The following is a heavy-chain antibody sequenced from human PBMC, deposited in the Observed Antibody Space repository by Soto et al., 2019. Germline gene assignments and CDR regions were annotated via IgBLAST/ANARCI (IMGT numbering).Heavy chain of an antibody. J-gene: IGHJ4*02. D-gene: IGHD6-13*01. Sequence: SETLSLTCTVSGGSISSSSYYWGWIRQPPGKGLEWIGSIYYSGSTYYNPSLKSRVTISVDTSKNQFSLKLSSVTAADTAVYYCARHGWGISSSWYFGYWGQGTLVTVSS. V-gene: IGHV4-39*01. CDR3: ARHGWGISSSWYFGY. CDR2: IYYSGST. CDR1: GGSISSSSYY.